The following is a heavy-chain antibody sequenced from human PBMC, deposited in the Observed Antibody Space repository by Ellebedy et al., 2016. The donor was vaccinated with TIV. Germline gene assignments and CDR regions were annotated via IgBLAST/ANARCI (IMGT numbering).Heavy chain of an antibody. D-gene: IGHD1-26*01. V-gene: IGHV3-21*01. Sequence: GESLKISCAASGFTFSSYSMNWVRQAPGKGLEWVSSISSSSSYIYYADSVKGRFTISRDNAKNSLYLQMNSLRAEDTAVYYCARDGVGATIPTVRWFDYWGQGTLVTVSS. J-gene: IGHJ4*02. CDR3: ARDGVGATIPTVRWFDY. CDR1: GFTFSSYS. CDR2: ISSSSSYI.